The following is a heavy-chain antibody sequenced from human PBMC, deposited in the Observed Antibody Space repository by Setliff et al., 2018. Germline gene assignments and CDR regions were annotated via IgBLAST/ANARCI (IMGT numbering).Heavy chain of an antibody. V-gene: IGHV7-4-1*02. CDR3: ARGEYTSLPSGVYYHMDV. D-gene: IGHD6-6*01. CDR2: INTNTGNP. Sequence: ASVKVSCKASGYTFNNYAINWVRQAPGQGLEWMGWINTNTGNPTYAQGFTGRFVFSLDTSVSTTYLQISSLKAEDTAVYYCARGEYTSLPSGVYYHMDVWGKGTTVTVSS. CDR1: GYTFNNYA. J-gene: IGHJ6*03.